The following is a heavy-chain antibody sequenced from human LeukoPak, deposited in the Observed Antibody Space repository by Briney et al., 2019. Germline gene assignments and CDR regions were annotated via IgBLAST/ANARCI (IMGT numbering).Heavy chain of an antibody. V-gene: IGHV4-59*01. J-gene: IGHJ3*01. CDR2: IYYSGST. CDR3: AREVATSYYDSGAYYRQTEAFDF. D-gene: IGHD3-22*01. Sequence: ASETLSLTCTVSGGSISSYYWSWIRQPPGKGLEWIGYIYYSGSTNYNPSLKSRVTISVDTSKNQFSLKLSSVTAADTAVYYCAREVATSYYDSGAYYRQTEAFDFWGQGKMVTVSS. CDR1: GGSISSYY.